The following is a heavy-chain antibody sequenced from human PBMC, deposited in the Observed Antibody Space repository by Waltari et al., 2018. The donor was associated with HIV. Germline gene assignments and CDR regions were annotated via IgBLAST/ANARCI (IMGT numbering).Heavy chain of an antibody. CDR3: ARGSAHYLDY. J-gene: IGHJ4*02. V-gene: IGHV3-21*01. D-gene: IGHD3-10*01. CDR1: GCTFSSYS. CDR2: ISSGSTYI. Sequence: EVQVGESGGGMVKPGGSLRLDCAASGCTFSSYSMMWCRQAPGKGLELVSSISSGSTYIYYGDSVKGRFTISRDNAENSVYLQMDSLRGEDTAVYYCARGSAHYLDYWGQGTLVTVSS.